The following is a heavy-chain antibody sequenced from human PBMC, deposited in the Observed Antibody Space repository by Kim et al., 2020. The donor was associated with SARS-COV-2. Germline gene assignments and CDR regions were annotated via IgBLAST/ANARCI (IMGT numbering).Heavy chain of an antibody. CDR2: TYYSSQWYT. D-gene: IGHD2-8*02. Sequence: SQTLSLTCAIYGDSVFDNSASWNWIRQSPSGGLEWLGRTYYSSQWYTEYAVSVQSRITINPDTSKNQVSLQLKSVTPEDTALYYCARQRWRTFDIWGQGTMVTVSS. V-gene: IGHV6-1*01. J-gene: IGHJ3*02. CDR1: GDSVFDNSAS. CDR3: ARQRWRTFDI.